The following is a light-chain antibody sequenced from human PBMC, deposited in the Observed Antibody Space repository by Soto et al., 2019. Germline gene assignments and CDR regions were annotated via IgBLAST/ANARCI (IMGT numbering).Light chain of an antibody. CDR1: QSVSSSY. CDR2: GAS. Sequence: EIVLTQSPGTLSLSPGERATLSCRASQSVSSSYLAWYQQKPGQAPRLLIYGASGRATGIPDRFSGSGSGTDFTLTISRLEPEDFAVYYCQQYGSSLWTFGQGTKV. J-gene: IGKJ1*01. CDR3: QQYGSSLWT. V-gene: IGKV3-20*01.